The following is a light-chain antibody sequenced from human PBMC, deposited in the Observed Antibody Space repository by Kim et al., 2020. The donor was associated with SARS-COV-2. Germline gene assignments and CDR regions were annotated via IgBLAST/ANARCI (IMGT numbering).Light chain of an antibody. V-gene: IGKV1-33*01. J-gene: IGKJ2*01. CDR3: MQYDDLPYT. CDR2: DAS. CDR1: QVISYR. Sequence: ERVPITGTASQVISYRLNWNRQNTGKAPKVVIADASTLQSGAPSRFSGRGSGTEFTFSVTNLQTEHTATDYCMQYDDLPYTFGQGTKLEI.